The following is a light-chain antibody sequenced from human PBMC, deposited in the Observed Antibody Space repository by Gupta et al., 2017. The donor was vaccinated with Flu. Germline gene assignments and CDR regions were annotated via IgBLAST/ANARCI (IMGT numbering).Light chain of an antibody. V-gene: IGKV3-20*01. CDR1: PSVRNSF. Sequence: ETVLTQSPGTLSLSPGERANLYCRASPSVRNSFLAWYQWKPGQAPRLLIYGTSSRAPDIPDRFSGVGSGTDFTLSITNLEPEDSAVYYCQAYCTSPPFTFGPGTKVEIK. CDR2: GTS. CDR3: QAYCTSPPFT. J-gene: IGKJ3*01.